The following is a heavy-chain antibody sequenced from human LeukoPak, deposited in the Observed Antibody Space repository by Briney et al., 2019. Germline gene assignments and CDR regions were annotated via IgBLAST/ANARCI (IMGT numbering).Heavy chain of an antibody. CDR1: GGSISTSSYY. J-gene: IGHJ4*02. V-gene: IGHV4-39*07. CDR2: IFYSGST. CDR3: AREAHYDFWSGYSYYFDY. Sequence: SDTLSLTCTVSGGSISTSSYYWGWVRQPPGTGLERFGNIFYSGSTYYSPSLKSRVTISLDTSRNPFSLKLSSVTAADTAVYYCAREAHYDFWSGYSYYFDYWGQGTLVTVSS. D-gene: IGHD3-3*01.